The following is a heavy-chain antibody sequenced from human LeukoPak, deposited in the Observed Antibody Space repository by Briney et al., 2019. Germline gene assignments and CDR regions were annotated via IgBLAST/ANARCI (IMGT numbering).Heavy chain of an antibody. J-gene: IGHJ4*02. CDR3: ASGRRGAVAGTGELFDY. Sequence: GASLQISCKGSGYIFTSYWIGWVRQMPGKGLEWMGIIYPGDSDTRYSPSFQGQVTISADKSISTAYLQWSSLKASDTAMYYCASGRRGAVAGTGELFDYWGQGTLVTVSS. CDR1: GYIFTSYW. V-gene: IGHV5-51*01. CDR2: IYPGDSDT. D-gene: IGHD6-19*01.